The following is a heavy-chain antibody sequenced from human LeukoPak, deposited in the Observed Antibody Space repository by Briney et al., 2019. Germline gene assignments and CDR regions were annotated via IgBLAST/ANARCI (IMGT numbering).Heavy chain of an antibody. D-gene: IGHD1-26*01. V-gene: IGHV4-4*07. J-gene: IGHJ4*02. CDR2: IYTSGST. CDR1: VCSISSYY. CDR3: ARARRDGGSYGFDY. Sequence: SETLPLTCTGSVCSISSYYLSWIRQPAGKGLEWLGRIYTSGSTNYNPSLNSRVTMSVDTSRPQFSLKLTSVTAADTAVYYCARARRDGGSYGFDYWGQGTLVTVSS.